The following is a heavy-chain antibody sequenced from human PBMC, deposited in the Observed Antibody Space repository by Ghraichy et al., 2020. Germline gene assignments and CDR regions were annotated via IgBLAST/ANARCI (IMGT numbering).Heavy chain of an antibody. CDR1: GFTFSSYS. D-gene: IGHD2-8*01. V-gene: IGHV3-33*01. CDR3: ARDIGRLSVYYFDS. J-gene: IGHJ4*02. CDR2: IWFDGSKK. Sequence: GGSLRLSCAASGFTFSSYSMHWARQAPGKGLEWVSVIWFDGSKKYYVDSVKGRFIISRDNSKNTLYLQMNSLRAEDTAMYYCARDIGRLSVYYFDSWGQGTLVTVSS.